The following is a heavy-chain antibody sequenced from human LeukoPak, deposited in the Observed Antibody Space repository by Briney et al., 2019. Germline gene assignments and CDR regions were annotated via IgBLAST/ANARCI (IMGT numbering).Heavy chain of an antibody. J-gene: IGHJ4*02. CDR1: GGSIRSFY. Sequence: NPSETLSLTCTVSGGSIRSFYWSWVRHAAVKGIEWIGRIYTRGTTSYNPSVKSRVSMSVDTSKNQFSLNLSSLTAADTAVYYCARGGEWSSSPLDHWGQGALVTVSS. D-gene: IGHD6-6*01. CDR2: IYTRGTT. V-gene: IGHV4-4*07. CDR3: ARGGEWSSSPLDH.